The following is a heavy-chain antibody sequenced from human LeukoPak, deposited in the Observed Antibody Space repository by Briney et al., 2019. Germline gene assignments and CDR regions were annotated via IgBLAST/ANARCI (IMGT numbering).Heavy chain of an antibody. D-gene: IGHD3-22*01. CDR2: INPNSGGT. Sequence: ASVTVSCKASGYTFTGYYMHWVRQPPRQGLEWMGWINPNSGGTTYAQKFQGRVTMTRDTSISTAYMELSRLRSDDTAVYYCARGRITTDSMDVWGQGTTVTVSS. CDR1: GYTFTGYY. J-gene: IGHJ6*02. CDR3: ARGRITTDSMDV. V-gene: IGHV1-2*02.